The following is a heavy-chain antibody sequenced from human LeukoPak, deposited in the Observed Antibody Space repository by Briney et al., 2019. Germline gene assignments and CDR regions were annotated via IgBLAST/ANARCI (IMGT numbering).Heavy chain of an antibody. V-gene: IGHV3-66*01. CDR3: AARSDSNRGPYDY. Sequence: PGGSLRLFCAASGYSVSDKPMTWVRQAAGKGLEWVSVIYTDGSTHYSESVRGRFYISRDNSKNTLYLQMNSLGAEDTAVYYCAARSDSNRGPYDYWGQGTLVTVSS. D-gene: IGHD1/OR15-1a*01. J-gene: IGHJ4*02. CDR2: IYTDGST. CDR1: GYSVSDKP.